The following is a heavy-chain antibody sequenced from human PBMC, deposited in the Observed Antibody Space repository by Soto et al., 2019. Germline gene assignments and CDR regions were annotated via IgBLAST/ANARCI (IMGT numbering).Heavy chain of an antibody. CDR2: IIPIFGTA. CDR1: GYTFTHFY. J-gene: IGHJ3*02. D-gene: IGHD6-19*01. CDR3: ARGRIAVAAPNAFDI. Sequence: SVKVSCKASGYTFTHFYITWVRQAPGQGLEWMGGIIPIFGTANYAQKFQGRVTITADESTSTAYMELSSLRSEDTAVYYCARGRIAVAAPNAFDIWGQGTMVTVSS. V-gene: IGHV1-69*13.